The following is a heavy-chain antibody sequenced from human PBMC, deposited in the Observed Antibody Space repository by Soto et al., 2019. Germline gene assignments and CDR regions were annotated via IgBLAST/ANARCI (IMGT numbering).Heavy chain of an antibody. D-gene: IGHD3-22*01. V-gene: IGHV1-69*01. CDR2: IIPIFGTA. CDR1: GGTFSSYA. Sequence: QVQLVQSGAEVKKPGSSVKVSCKASGGTFSSYAISWVRQAPGQGLEWMGGIIPIFGTANYAQKFQGRVTITADESTSTAYMELSSPRSEDTAVYYCASPHYYDSRPGEGFDYWGQGTLVTVSS. CDR3: ASPHYYDSRPGEGFDY. J-gene: IGHJ4*02.